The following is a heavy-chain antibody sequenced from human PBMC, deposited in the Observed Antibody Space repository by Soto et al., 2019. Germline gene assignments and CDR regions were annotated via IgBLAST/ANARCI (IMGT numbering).Heavy chain of an antibody. Sequence: KVSCKTSGYTFTGYYLNWVRQAPGRGLEWVGWINPKTGDTNNAQKFQGRVTMTTDTSISTGYMELSGLKSDDTAVYYCVTGDHLVRWGQGTRVTVS. D-gene: IGHD6-6*01. CDR1: GYTFTGYY. CDR3: VTGDHLVR. CDR2: INPKTGDT. J-gene: IGHJ4*02. V-gene: IGHV1-2*02.